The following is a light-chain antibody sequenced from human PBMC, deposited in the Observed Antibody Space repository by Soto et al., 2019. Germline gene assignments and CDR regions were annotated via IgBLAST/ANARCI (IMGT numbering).Light chain of an antibody. J-gene: IGKJ1*01. CDR3: QQYDFWPWT. Sequence: EVVMTQSPATLSVSPGERPTLSCRASESVGSKLAWYQKKPGQAPSLLIFNTSTRATGIPARFSGSGSGTDFTLTISSLQSEDFAVYYCQQYDFWPWTFGQGTRLEIK. CDR1: ESVGSK. V-gene: IGKV3-15*01. CDR2: NTS.